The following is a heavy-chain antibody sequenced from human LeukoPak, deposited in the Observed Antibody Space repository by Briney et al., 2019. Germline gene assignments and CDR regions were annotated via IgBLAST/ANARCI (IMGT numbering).Heavy chain of an antibody. D-gene: IGHD3-22*01. J-gene: IGHJ3*02. V-gene: IGHV3-7*01. CDR3: ASLGVVVILDAFDI. Sequence: GGSLRLSCAASGFTFSSYWMSWVRQAPGKGLEWVANIKQDGSEKYYVDSVKGRFTISRDNAKNSLYLQMNSLRAEDTAVYYCASLGVVVILDAFDIWGQGTMVTVSS. CDR1: GFTFSSYW. CDR2: IKQDGSEK.